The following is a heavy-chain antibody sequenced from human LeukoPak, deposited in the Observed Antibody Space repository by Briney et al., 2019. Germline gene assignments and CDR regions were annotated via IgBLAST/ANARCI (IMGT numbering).Heavy chain of an antibody. CDR3: ARGVVGGFDYYYYMDV. CDR2: IYYSGNT. J-gene: IGHJ6*03. V-gene: IGHV4-39*01. Sequence: PSETLSLTCSVSGGSISSSAYYWGWIRQPPGQGLEWIGSIYYSGNTYYNPSLKSRVTISVDTSKNQFSLKLSSVTAADTAVYYCARGVVGGFDYYYYMDVWGKGTTVTISS. CDR1: GGSISSSAYY. D-gene: IGHD2-15*01.